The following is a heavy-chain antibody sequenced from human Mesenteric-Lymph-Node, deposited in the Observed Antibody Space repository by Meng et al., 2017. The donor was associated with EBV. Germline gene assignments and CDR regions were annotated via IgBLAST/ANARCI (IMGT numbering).Heavy chain of an antibody. V-gene: IGHV2-5*02. D-gene: IGHD3-10*01. CDR1: SDSLSTQWWG. Sequence: NVSVPPPLKPTSPLALPSPVSSDSLSTQWWGGGWILQPPGKALEWLALIYWDDDKRYSPSLQSRLTINKDTSKTEVVLTMTNMDRVDTATYYCAHSRNYYGSGTYTFDYWSQGTLVTVSS. CDR2: IYWDDDK. J-gene: IGHJ4*02. CDR3: AHSRNYYGSGTYTFDY.